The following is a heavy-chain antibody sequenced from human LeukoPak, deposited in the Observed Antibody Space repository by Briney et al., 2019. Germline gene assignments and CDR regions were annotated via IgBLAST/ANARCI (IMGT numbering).Heavy chain of an antibody. Sequence: SETLSLTCPVSAGSVNSSCYHWILIRQPPGKGPEWIGSIYYSGSTNYNPSLKSRVTISVDTSKNRFSLKLSSVTAADTAVYYCPIRGCSGGSCYVFDYWGQGTLVTVSP. D-gene: IGHD2-15*01. CDR2: IYYSGST. J-gene: IGHJ4*02. CDR3: PIRGCSGGSCYVFDY. CDR1: AGSVNSSCYH. V-gene: IGHV4-61*01.